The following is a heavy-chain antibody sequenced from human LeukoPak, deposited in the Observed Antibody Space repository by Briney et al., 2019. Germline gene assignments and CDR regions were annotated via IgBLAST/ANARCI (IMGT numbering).Heavy chain of an antibody. CDR2: IKSDGGT. D-gene: IGHD2/OR15-2a*01. J-gene: IGHJ4*02. CDR1: GFAFSVSC. CDR3: AKDYFGSLEY. Sequence: GGSLSLSCAASGFAFSVSCMHWVRQAPGKGLVWVSVIKSDGGTAYADSVKGRFTISRDNAKNTVYLQMNSLRDEDTAVYYCAKDYFGSLEYWGQGTLVTVSS. V-gene: IGHV3-74*03.